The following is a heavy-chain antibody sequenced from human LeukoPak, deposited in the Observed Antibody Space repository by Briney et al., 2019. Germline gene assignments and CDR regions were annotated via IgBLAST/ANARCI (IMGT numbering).Heavy chain of an antibody. CDR3: ARAPVRVAAVGKYFDF. Sequence: SETLSLTCAVYGGSFSNDYWSWIRQHPGKGLEWIGEINHSGSTNYNPSLKSRLTISVDTSQKQFSLKLSSVTAADTAVYYCARAPVRVAAVGKYFDFWGQGTLVIVSS. CDR2: INHSGST. V-gene: IGHV4-34*01. D-gene: IGHD6-13*01. J-gene: IGHJ4*02. CDR1: GGSFSNDY.